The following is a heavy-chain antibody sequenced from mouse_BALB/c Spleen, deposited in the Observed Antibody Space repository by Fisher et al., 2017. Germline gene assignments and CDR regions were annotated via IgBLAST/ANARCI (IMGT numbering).Heavy chain of an antibody. Sequence: KFKGKATLTVDKSSSTAYMELLSLTSEDSAVYYCARGNYYGSSFYAMDYWGQGTSVTVSS. V-gene: IGHV1-26*01. CDR3: ARGNYYGSSFYAMDY. J-gene: IGHJ4*01. D-gene: IGHD1-1*01.